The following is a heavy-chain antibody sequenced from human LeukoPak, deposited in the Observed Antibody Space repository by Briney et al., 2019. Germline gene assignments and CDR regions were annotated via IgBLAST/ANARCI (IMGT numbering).Heavy chain of an antibody. V-gene: IGHV4-38-2*02. CDR1: GYSISSGYY. Sequence: SETLSLTCTVSGYSISSGYYWGWIRQPPGKGLEWIGSIYHSGSTYYNPSLKSRVTISVDTSKNQFSLKLSSVTAADTAVYYCARWYGSGSYYLNRFDPWGQGTLVTVSS. CDR2: IYHSGST. J-gene: IGHJ5*02. D-gene: IGHD3-10*01. CDR3: ARWYGSGSYYLNRFDP.